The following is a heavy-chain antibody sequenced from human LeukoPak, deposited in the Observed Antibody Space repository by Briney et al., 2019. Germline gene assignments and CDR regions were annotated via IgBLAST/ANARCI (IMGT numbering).Heavy chain of an antibody. CDR2: INPNSGGT. V-gene: IGHV1-2*02. CDR1: GYTFTGYY. J-gene: IGHJ5*02. D-gene: IGHD3-10*01. Sequence: ASVKVSCKAFGYTFTGYYMHWVRQAPGQGLEWMGWINPNSGGTNYAQKFQGRVTMTRDTSISTAYMELSRLRSDDTAVYYCARDVELGINWFDPWGQGTLVTVSS. CDR3: ARDVELGINWFDP.